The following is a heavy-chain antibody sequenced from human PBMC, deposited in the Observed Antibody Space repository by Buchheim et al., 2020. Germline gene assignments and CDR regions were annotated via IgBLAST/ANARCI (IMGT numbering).Heavy chain of an antibody. J-gene: IGHJ4*02. Sequence: EVHLVESGGGLVQPGGSLRLSCAASGFTFRDDWMHWVRQAPGKGLVWLSLISGNGGLSVYADSVKGWFTIYREKAQNPGYLQMNSLRADDTAVYFCARDAAGTTPLDYWGQGTL. D-gene: IGHD1-1*01. CDR1: GFTFRDDW. CDR3: ARDAAGTTPLDY. CDR2: ISGNGGLS. V-gene: IGHV3-74*01.